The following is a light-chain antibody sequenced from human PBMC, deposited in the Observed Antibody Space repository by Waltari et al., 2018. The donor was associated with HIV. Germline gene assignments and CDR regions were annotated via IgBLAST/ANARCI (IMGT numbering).Light chain of an antibody. CDR2: GAS. J-gene: IGKJ4*01. CDR1: QSVGSN. Sequence: DIVLTQSPATLSVSPGEGATLSCRASQSVGSNLAWYQQKPGQVPRLLIDGASTRATGTPARFSGSGSGTEFTLTISSLQSEDFAVYYCQQYSNWPPGPLTFGGGTKVEIK. CDR3: QQYSNWPPGPLT. V-gene: IGKV3-15*01.